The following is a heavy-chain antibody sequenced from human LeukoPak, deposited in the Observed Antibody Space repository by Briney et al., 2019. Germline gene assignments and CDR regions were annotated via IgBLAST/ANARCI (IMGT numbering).Heavy chain of an antibody. CDR3: ALVTSGNWWFDP. D-gene: IGHD2-21*02. Sequence: ALVKVSCKASRHTFTVYHVHWVRQAPGQGLEWMGWINPDSGVTNYAQNLQARVTMTRDTSISTVFLDLSSLRSDDTAVYYCALVTSGNWWFDPWGQGTLVTISS. J-gene: IGHJ5*02. CDR2: INPDSGVT. V-gene: IGHV1-2*02. CDR1: RHTFTVYH.